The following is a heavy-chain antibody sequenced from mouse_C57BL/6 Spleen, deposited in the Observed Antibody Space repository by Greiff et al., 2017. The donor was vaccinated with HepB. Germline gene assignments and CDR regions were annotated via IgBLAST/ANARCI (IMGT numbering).Heavy chain of an antibody. D-gene: IGHD1-1*01. CDR3: ARERDYYGSSPAWFAY. V-gene: IGHV1-80*01. CDR2: IYPGDGDT. CDR1: GYAFSSYW. J-gene: IGHJ3*01. Sequence: QVQLQQSGAELVKPGASVKISCKASGYAFSSYWMNWVKQRPGKGLEWIGQIYPGDGDTNYNGKFKGKATLTADKSTSTAYMQLSSLTSEDSAVYFCARERDYYGSSPAWFAYWGQGTLVTVSA.